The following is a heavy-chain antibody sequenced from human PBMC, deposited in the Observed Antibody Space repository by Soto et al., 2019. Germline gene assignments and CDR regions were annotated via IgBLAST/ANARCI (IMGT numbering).Heavy chain of an antibody. D-gene: IGHD6-25*01. CDR2: IFTDGST. V-gene: IGHV3-53*01. CDR1: GFTVSGNS. J-gene: IGHJ5*02. Sequence: GGSLRLSCGASGFTVSGNSLSWVRQAPGKGLEWVSYIFTDGSTYYADSVRGRFTISRDNSKNTLYLQMNSLRAEDTAVYYCARRSAAGPWGQGTLVTVSS. CDR3: ARRSAAGP.